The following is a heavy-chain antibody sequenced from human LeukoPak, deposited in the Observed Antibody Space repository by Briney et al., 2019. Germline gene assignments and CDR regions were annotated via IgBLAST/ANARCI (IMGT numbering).Heavy chain of an antibody. CDR2: IYYSGST. CDR1: GGSISSSSYY. J-gene: IGHJ5*02. V-gene: IGHV4-39*01. Sequence: SETLSLTCTVSGGSISSSSYYWGWIRQPPGKGLEWIGSIYYSGSTYYNPSLKSRVTISVDTSKNQFSLKLSSVTAADTAVYYCARLGDYSNRAYNWFDHWGQGTLVTVSS. D-gene: IGHD4-11*01. CDR3: ARLGDYSNRAYNWFDH.